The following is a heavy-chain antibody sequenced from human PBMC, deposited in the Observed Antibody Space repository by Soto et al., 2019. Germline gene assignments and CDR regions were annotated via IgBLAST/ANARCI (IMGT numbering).Heavy chain of an antibody. D-gene: IGHD2-15*01. CDR3: ARTDIGNWFDP. V-gene: IGHV4-39*01. CDR1: GDSIRSSEYY. Sequence: SETLSLTCIVSGDSIRSSEYYWVWIRQPPGKGLEWIGSVSYGGSTYYNPSLKSRVTISVATSKNQFSLRLTSVTAADTAVYYCARTDIGNWFDPWGQGTLVTV. CDR2: VSYGGST. J-gene: IGHJ5*02.